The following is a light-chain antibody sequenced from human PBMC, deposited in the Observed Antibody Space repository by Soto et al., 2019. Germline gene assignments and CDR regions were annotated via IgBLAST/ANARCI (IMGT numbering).Light chain of an antibody. CDR2: EVS. V-gene: IGLV2-14*03. CDR1: SSDVGGYNY. Sequence: QSALTQPASVSGSPGQSITISCTGTSSDVGGYNYVSWYQQHPGTAPKLMIYEVSNRPSGVSNRFSGSKSGNTASLSISGLQAEDEADYYCSSYTSTSTLWVFGGGTKLTVL. J-gene: IGLJ3*02. CDR3: SSYTSTSTLWV.